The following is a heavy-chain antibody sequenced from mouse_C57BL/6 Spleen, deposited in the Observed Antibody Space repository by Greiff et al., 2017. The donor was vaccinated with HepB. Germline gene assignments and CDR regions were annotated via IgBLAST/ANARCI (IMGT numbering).Heavy chain of an antibody. J-gene: IGHJ4*01. CDR3: ARNGNYGYYYAMDY. CDR2: IYPGSGST. CDR1: GYTFTSYW. D-gene: IGHD2-1*01. Sequence: VQLQQSGAELVKPGASVKMSCKASGYTFTSYWITWVKQRPGQGLEWIGDIYPGSGSTNYNEKFKSKATLTVDTSSSTAYMQLSSLTSEDSAFYYWARNGNYGYYYAMDYWGQGTSVTVSS. V-gene: IGHV1-55*01.